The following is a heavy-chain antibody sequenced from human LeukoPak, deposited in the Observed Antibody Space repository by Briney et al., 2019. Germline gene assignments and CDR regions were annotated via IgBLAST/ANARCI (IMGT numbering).Heavy chain of an antibody. Sequence: GGSLRLSCAASGFTFSSYGMHWVRQAPGKGLEWVAVIWYDGSNKYYADSVKGRFTISRDNSKNTLYLQMNSLRAEDTAVYYCARDEYCSDTSCYGYFDYWGQGTLVTVSS. CDR2: IWYDGSNK. CDR1: GFTFSSYG. CDR3: ARDEYCSDTSCYGYFDY. V-gene: IGHV3-33*08. J-gene: IGHJ4*02. D-gene: IGHD2-2*01.